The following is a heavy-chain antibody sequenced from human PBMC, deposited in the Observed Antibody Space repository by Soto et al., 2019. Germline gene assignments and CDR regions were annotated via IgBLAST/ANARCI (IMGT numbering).Heavy chain of an antibody. CDR3: ARDGYRRYDGYNFTF. Sequence: SETLSLTCTVSGDSISRFYWSWIRQPPGKGLEWIGYIYYSASTSSNPSLKSRLTISVXXTKXXXXLKLXSXXAAXTAVYYCARDGYRRYDGYNFTFWGQGTLV. CDR2: IYYSAST. J-gene: IGHJ4*02. D-gene: IGHD5-12*01. V-gene: IGHV4-59*01. CDR1: GDSISRFY.